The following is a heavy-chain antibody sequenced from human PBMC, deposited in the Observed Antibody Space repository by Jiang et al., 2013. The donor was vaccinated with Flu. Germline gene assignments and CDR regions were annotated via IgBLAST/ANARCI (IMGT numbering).Heavy chain of an antibody. CDR1: GFSLRIPKMG. Sequence: KPTQTLTLTCTVSGFSLRIPKMGVTWIRQPPGKALEWLAHIFSDDEKSYSPSVRSRVSIPKDTSKSQVVLTMTNMVPMDTATYFCARNIDYYGSGAYDYWGQGILVTVSS. CDR2: IFSDDEK. J-gene: IGHJ4*02. CDR3: ARNIDYYGSGAYDY. D-gene: IGHD3-10*01. V-gene: IGHV2-26*01.